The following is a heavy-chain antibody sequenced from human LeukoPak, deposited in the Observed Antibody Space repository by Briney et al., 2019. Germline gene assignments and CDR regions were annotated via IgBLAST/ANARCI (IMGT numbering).Heavy chain of an antibody. CDR2: IYSGGST. J-gene: IGHJ4*02. CDR1: GFTLSSNY. V-gene: IGHV3-66*01. Sequence: GGSLRLSCAASGFTLSSNYMSWVRQAPGKGLEWVSVIYSGGSTYYADSVKGRFTIARDNSKNKLYLQMNGLGAEDTALYYCARDQVSGYFGYWGQGTLVTVSS. D-gene: IGHD3-10*01. CDR3: ARDQVSGYFGY.